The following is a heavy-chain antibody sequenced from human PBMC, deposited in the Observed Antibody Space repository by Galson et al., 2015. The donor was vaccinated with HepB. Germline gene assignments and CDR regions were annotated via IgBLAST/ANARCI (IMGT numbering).Heavy chain of an antibody. V-gene: IGHV3-48*02. J-gene: IGHJ4*02. D-gene: IGHD5-18*01. CDR2: ISSSSSTI. CDR1: GFTFSSYS. Sequence: SLRLSCAASGFTFSSYSMNWVRQAPGKGLEWVSYISSSSSTIYYADSLKGRFTISRDNAKNSLYLQMNSLRDEDTAVYYCARDPSTKRGYSAWGQGTLVTVSS. CDR3: ARDPSTKRGYSA.